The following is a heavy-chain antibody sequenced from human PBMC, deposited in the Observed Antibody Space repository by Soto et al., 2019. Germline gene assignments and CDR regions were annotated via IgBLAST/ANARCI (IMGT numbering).Heavy chain of an antibody. CDR1: GFTFSSYW. CDR2: VKQDGSEK. Sequence: GSLRLSCSASGFTFSSYWMSWVRQAPGKGLEWVANVKQDGSEKYYVDSVKGRFTISRDNAKNSLYLQMNSLRAEDTAVYYCARGQSLLHAFDIWGQGTMVTVSS. V-gene: IGHV3-7*04. CDR3: ARGQSLLHAFDI. J-gene: IGHJ3*02.